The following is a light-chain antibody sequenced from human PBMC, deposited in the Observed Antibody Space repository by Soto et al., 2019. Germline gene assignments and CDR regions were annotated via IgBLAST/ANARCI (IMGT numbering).Light chain of an antibody. Sequence: IVMTQSPANLSVSPGERVTFSCRASQNVYTNLAWYQHKPGQAPRVLISGASTGATGIPARFSGSGSGAEFTLTINSLQSEDVAVYYCQQFYTWPVTFGGGTKVDIK. CDR2: GAS. J-gene: IGKJ4*01. CDR1: QNVYTN. V-gene: IGKV3-15*01. CDR3: QQFYTWPVT.